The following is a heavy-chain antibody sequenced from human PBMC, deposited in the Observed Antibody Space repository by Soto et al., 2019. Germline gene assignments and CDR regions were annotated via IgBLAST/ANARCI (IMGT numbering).Heavy chain of an antibody. J-gene: IGHJ6*02. D-gene: IGHD3-10*01. CDR2: ITPYNGNT. CDR3: ARSSYYGSDPYTDYGVVV. Sequence: QMHLVQSGAEVKRTGSSVKISCKASGYTFTYVYLHWVRQAPGQSLEWMGCITPYNGNTRYAQKFQDRVTITRDGSLTVFLELSSLRSEDTAIYYCARSSYYGSDPYTDYGVVVWGQGTTVTVSS. V-gene: IGHV1-45*02. CDR1: GYTFTYVY.